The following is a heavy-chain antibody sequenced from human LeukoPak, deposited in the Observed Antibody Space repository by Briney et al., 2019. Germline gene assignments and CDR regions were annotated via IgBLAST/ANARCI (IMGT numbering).Heavy chain of an antibody. CDR3: AKDLRPYYYDSSGSFDY. V-gene: IGHV3-23*01. D-gene: IGHD3-22*01. CDR2: ISGSGGST. CDR1: GFTFSSYA. J-gene: IGHJ4*02. Sequence: GGSLRLSCAASGFTFSSYAMSWVRQAPGKGLEWVSAISGSGGSTYYADSVKGRFTISRDNSNNTLYLQMNSLRAEDTAVYYCAKDLRPYYYDSSGSFDYWGQGTLVTVSS.